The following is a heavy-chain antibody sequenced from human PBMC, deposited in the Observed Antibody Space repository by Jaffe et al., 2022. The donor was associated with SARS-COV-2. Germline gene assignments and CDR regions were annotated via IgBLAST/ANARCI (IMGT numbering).Heavy chain of an antibody. CDR3: AILELERNNYYYYGMDV. V-gene: IGHV1-8*01. CDR2: MNPNSGNT. D-gene: IGHD1-1*01. CDR1: GYTFTSYD. Sequence: QVQLVQSGAEVKKPGASVKVSCKASGYTFTSYDINWVRQATGQGLEWMGWMNPNSGNTGYAQKFQGRVTMTRNTSISTAYMELSSLRSEDTAVYYCAILELERNNYYYYGMDVWGQGTTVTVSS. J-gene: IGHJ6*02.